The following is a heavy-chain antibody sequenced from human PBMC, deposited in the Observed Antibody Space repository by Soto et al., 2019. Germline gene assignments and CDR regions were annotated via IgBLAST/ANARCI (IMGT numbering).Heavy chain of an antibody. J-gene: IGHJ6*02. V-gene: IGHV1-3*01. Sequence: GASVKVSCKASGYTFTSYAMHWVRQAPGQRLEWMGWINAGNGNRKYSQKFQGRVTITRDTSASIAYMELNSLRAEDTAVYYCARDPSIVATTGTYYYYYGMDVWGQGTTVT. D-gene: IGHD5-12*01. CDR1: GYTFTSYA. CDR3: ARDPSIVATTGTYYYYYGMDV. CDR2: INAGNGNR.